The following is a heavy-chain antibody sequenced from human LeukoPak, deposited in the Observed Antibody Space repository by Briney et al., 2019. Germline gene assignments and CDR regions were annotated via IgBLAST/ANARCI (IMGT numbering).Heavy chain of an antibody. CDR1: GGSISSGGYY. V-gene: IGHV4-61*02. CDR2: IYTSGST. Sequence: SQTLSLTCTVSGGSISSGGYYWSWIRQPAGKGLEWIGRIYTSGSTNYNPSLKSRVTMSVDTSKNQFSLKLSSVTAADTAVYYCARDDYDSSGYYGPPRYYYYGMDVWGQGTTVTVSS. D-gene: IGHD3-22*01. J-gene: IGHJ6*02. CDR3: ARDDYDSSGYYGPPRYYYYGMDV.